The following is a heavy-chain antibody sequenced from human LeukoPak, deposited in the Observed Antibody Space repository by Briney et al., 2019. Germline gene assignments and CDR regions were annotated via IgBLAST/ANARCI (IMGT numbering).Heavy chain of an antibody. CDR2: IKQNGSEK. CDR3: ARDNMRDGGIAAAGTDY. D-gene: IGHD6-13*01. J-gene: IGHJ4*02. V-gene: IGHV3-7*01. Sequence: GGSLRLSCAASGFTFNTYWMSWVRQAPGKGLEWGANIKQNGSEKYYVDSVKGRLTISRDNAKNSLYLQMNSLRAEDTAVYYCARDNMRDGGIAAAGTDYWGQGTLVTVSS. CDR1: GFTFNTYW.